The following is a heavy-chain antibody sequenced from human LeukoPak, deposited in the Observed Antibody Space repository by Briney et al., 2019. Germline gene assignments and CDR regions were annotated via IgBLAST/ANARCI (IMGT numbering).Heavy chain of an antibody. Sequence: PSETLSLTCTVSGGSISSGSYYWSWIRQPAGKGLEWIGRIYTSGSTNYNPSLKSRVTISVDTSKNQFSLNLSSVTAADTAVYYCAREGISTVTLYYFDYWGQGTLVTVSS. CDR1: GGSISSGSYY. CDR3: AREGISTVTLYYFDY. J-gene: IGHJ4*02. V-gene: IGHV4-61*02. D-gene: IGHD4-17*01. CDR2: IYTSGST.